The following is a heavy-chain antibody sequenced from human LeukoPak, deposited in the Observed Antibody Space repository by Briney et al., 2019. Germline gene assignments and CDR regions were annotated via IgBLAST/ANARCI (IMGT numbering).Heavy chain of an antibody. CDR2: ISSSGSTI. J-gene: IGHJ4*02. V-gene: IGHV3-48*03. CDR3: AREDTAMEFDY. CDR1: GFTFSSYV. D-gene: IGHD5-18*01. Sequence: GGSLRLSCAASGFTFSSYVMNWVRQAPGKGLEWVSYISSSGSTIFYADSVKGRFTISRDNAKNSLYLQMNSLRAEDTAAYYCAREDTAMEFDYWGQGTLVTVSS.